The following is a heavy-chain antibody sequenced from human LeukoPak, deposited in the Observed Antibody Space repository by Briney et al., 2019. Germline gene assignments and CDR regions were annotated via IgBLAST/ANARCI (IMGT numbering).Heavy chain of an antibody. V-gene: IGHV1-69*05. CDR1: GATFSIYA. CDR2: IIPIFGTA. Sequence: ASVKVSCKASGATFSIYAISWVREARGQGLEWMERIIPIFGTANYAQKFQGRVTITTDESTSTAYMELSSLRSEDTAVYYCARDGGQLWFDHYYYMDVWLRGTAVTVSS. D-gene: IGHD5-18*01. J-gene: IGHJ6*03. CDR3: ARDGGQLWFDHYYYMDV.